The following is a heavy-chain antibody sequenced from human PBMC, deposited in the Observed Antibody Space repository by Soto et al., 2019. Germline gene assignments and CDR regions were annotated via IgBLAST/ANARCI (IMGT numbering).Heavy chain of an antibody. J-gene: IGHJ6*01. V-gene: IGHV3-30*18. CDR2: ISFDGSDK. Sequence: QMQLVESGGGVVQSGRSLRLSCVASGFTFNRYGMHWVRQAPGKGLEWVALISFDGSDKFYLDSVKGRFTLSRDNSKNTMFLQMNNLRSEDTALYYCAKDRTTGTQGLFYGLDVWGQGTTVTVSS. CDR1: GFTFNRYG. D-gene: IGHD4-4*01. CDR3: AKDRTTGTQGLFYGLDV.